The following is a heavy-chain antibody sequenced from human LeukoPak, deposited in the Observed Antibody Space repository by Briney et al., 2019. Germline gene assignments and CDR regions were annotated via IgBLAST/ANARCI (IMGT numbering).Heavy chain of an antibody. CDR2: INSDGSST. CDR1: GFTFSSYW. J-gene: IGHJ4*02. V-gene: IGHV3-74*01. CDR3: ARPRGGCSSTSCSPVY. D-gene: IGHD2-2*01. Sequence: GRSLRLSCAASGFTFSSYWMHWVRQAPGKGLVWVSRINSDGSSTSYADSVKGRFTISRDNAKNTLYLQMNSLRAEDTAVYYCARPRGGCSSTSCSPVYWGQGTLVTVSS.